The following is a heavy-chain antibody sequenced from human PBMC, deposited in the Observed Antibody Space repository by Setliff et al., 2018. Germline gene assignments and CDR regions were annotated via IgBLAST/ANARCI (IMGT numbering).Heavy chain of an antibody. D-gene: IGHD3-16*01. V-gene: IGHV4-38-2*02. CDR3: ARAAARAEYSDTSAYLPFDF. Sequence: SETLSLTCTVSGYPISRGFYWGWIRQSPGKGLEWIGSVYHSGSSYQNPSLQSRIAVSVDTSKNQFSLRLNSVTAADTAVYFCARAAARAEYSDTSAYLPFDFWGLGTLVTVSS. CDR1: GYPISRGFY. CDR2: VYHSGSS. J-gene: IGHJ4*02.